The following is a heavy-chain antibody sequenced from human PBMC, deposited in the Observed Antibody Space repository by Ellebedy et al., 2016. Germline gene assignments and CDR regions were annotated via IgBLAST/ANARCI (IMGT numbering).Heavy chain of an antibody. D-gene: IGHD2-2*01. CDR3: ARDKGDDTSCYGGCFDY. CDR1: GGSISSYY. J-gene: IGHJ4*02. V-gene: IGHV4-4*07. CDR2: IYTSGST. Sequence: SETLSLXXTVSGGSISSYYWSWIRQPAGKGLEWIGRIYTSGSTNYNPSLKSRVTMSVDTSKNQFSLKLSSVTAADTAVYYCARDKGDDTSCYGGCFDYWGQGTLVTVSS.